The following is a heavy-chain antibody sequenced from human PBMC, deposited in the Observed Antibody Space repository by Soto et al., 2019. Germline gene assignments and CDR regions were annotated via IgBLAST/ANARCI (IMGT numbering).Heavy chain of an antibody. Sequence: GGSLRLSCAASGFTFSSYAMSWVRQAPGKGLEWVSAISGSGGSTYYADSVKDRFTISRDNSKNTLYLQMNSLRAEDTAVYYCAPKTYYYDSSGYYKHWGQGTLVTVSS. CDR1: GFTFSSYA. D-gene: IGHD3-22*01. V-gene: IGHV3-23*01. CDR3: APKTYYYDSSGYYKH. CDR2: ISGSGGST. J-gene: IGHJ4*02.